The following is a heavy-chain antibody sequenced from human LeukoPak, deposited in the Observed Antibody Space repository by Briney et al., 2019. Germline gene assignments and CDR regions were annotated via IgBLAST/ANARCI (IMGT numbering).Heavy chain of an antibody. J-gene: IGHJ5*02. Sequence: KPSETLSLTCTVSGGSISSYYWSWIRQPPGKGLEWIGYIYYSGSTNYNPSLKSRVTISVDTSKNQFSLKLSSVTAADTAVYYCASGARGYYDILTGYYIENWFDPWGQGTLVTVSS. CDR2: IYYSGST. CDR3: ASGARGYYDILTGYYIENWFDP. D-gene: IGHD3-9*01. CDR1: GGSISSYY. V-gene: IGHV4-59*01.